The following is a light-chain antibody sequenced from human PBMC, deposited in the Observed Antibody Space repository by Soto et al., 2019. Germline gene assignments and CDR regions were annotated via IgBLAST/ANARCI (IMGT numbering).Light chain of an antibody. CDR1: SSNIGSNY. V-gene: IGLV1-47*01. J-gene: IGLJ2*01. Sequence: QSVLTQPPSAFGTPGQRVTISCSGSSSNIGSNYVYWYQQLPGTAPKLLIYKNNQRPSGVPDRFSGSKSGTSASLAISGLRSEDDADYYCAAWDDSLSGVVFGGGTKVTVL. CDR2: KNN. CDR3: AAWDDSLSGVV.